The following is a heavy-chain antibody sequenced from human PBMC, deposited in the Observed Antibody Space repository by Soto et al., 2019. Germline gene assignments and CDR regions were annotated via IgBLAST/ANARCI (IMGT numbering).Heavy chain of an antibody. V-gene: IGHV1-2*04. CDR2: INPNSGGT. D-gene: IGHD2-21*01. CDR3: ARGNEVWSYCYYMDV. J-gene: IGHJ6*03. CDR1: GYTFTGYY. Sequence: QVQLVQSGAEVKKPGASVKVSCKASGYTFTGYYMHWVRQAPGQGLEWMGWINPNSGGTNYAQKFQGWVTMTRDTSISTAYMELSRLRSDDTAVYYCARGNEVWSYCYYMDVWGKGTTVTVSS.